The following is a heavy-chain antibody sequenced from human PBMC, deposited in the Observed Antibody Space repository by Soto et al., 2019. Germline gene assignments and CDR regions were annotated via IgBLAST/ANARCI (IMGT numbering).Heavy chain of an antibody. CDR3: AKRGGDSGWGDFDS. V-gene: IGHV3-53*01. J-gene: IGHJ4*02. CDR2: IYSGGST. D-gene: IGHD6-19*01. Sequence: EVQLVESGGGLIQPGGSLRLSCAVSGFSVSSNYMSWVRQAPGKGLEWVSVIYSGGSTYYADSVKGRFTISRDNSKNTLYLQMNSLRAEDTAIYYCAKRGGDSGWGDFDSWGQGTLVTVSS. CDR1: GFSVSSNY.